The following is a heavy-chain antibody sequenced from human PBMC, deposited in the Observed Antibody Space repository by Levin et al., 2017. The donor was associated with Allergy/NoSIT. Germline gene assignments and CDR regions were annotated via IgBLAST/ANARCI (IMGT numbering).Heavy chain of an antibody. CDR1: GFTFSSYA. Sequence: PGGSLRLSCAASGFTFSSYAMSWVRQAPGKGLEWVSAISGSGGSTYYADSVKGRFTISRDNSKNTLYLQMNSLRAEDTAVYYCAKGGGYNWNDVVDDAFDIWGQGTMVTVSS. J-gene: IGHJ3*02. CDR2: ISGSGGST. D-gene: IGHD1-20*01. V-gene: IGHV3-23*01. CDR3: AKGGGYNWNDVVDDAFDI.